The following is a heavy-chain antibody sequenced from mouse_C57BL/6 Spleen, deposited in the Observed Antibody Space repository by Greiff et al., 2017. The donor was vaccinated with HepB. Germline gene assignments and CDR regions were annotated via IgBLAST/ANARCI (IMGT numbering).Heavy chain of an antibody. CDR1: GYAFRSSW. J-gene: IGHJ2*01. CDR3: ARWVVTTGDDFDY. D-gene: IGHD2-2*01. Sequence: QVQLQQSGPELVKPGASVKISCKASGYAFRSSWMNWVKQRPGKGLEWIGRIYPGDGDTNYNGKFKGKATLTADKSSSTAYMQLSSLTSEDSAVYFCARWVVTTGDDFDYWGQGTTLTVSS. CDR2: IYPGDGDT. V-gene: IGHV1-82*01.